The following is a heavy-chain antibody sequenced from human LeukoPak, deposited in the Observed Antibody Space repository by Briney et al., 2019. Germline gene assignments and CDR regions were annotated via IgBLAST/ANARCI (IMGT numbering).Heavy chain of an antibody. V-gene: IGHV3-23*01. CDR1: GFSFSNYA. CDR3: AELGITMIGGV. CDR2: ISGSGVST. J-gene: IGHJ6*04. D-gene: IGHD3-10*02. Sequence: GGSLRLSCATPGFSFSNYAMNWVRQAPGKGLEWVSSISGSGVSTYYADSVKGRFTISRDNAKNSLYLQMNSLRAEDTAVYYCAELGITMIGGVWGKGTTVTISS.